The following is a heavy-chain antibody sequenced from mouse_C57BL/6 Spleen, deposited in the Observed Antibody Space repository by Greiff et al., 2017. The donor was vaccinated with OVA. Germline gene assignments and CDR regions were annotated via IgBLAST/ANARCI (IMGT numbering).Heavy chain of an antibody. J-gene: IGHJ4*01. Sequence: EVKLVESGGGLVQPKGSLKLSCAASGFSFNTYAMNWVRQAPGKGLEWVARIRSKSNNYATYYAVSVKDRFTISRDDSESMLYLQMNNLKTEDTAMYYCVRQEDYYAMDYWGQGTSVTVSS. CDR3: VRQEDYYAMDY. CDR2: IRSKSNNYAT. V-gene: IGHV10-1*01. CDR1: GFSFNTYA.